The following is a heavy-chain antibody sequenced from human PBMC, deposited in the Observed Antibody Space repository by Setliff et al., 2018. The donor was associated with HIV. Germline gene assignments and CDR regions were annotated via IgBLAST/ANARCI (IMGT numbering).Heavy chain of an antibody. CDR2: MNPNSGNT. CDR3: ARGANDFDY. V-gene: IGHV1-8*03. J-gene: IGHJ4*02. CDR1: GYTFTSYD. D-gene: IGHD2-8*01. Sequence: ASVKVSCKTSGYTFTSYDINWVRQATGQGLEWMGWMNPNSGNTGYTQKFQGRVTITWNTSISTAYMELSSLRSEDTAVYYCARGANDFDYWGQGTLVTVSS.